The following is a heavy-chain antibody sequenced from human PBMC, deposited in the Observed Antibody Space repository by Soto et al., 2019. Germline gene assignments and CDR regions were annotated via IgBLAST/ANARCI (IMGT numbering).Heavy chain of an antibody. V-gene: IGHV4-31*03. D-gene: IGHD4-17*01. Sequence: SETLSLTCTVSGGSISSGGYYWSWIRQHPGKGLEWIGYIYYSGSTYYNPSLKNRVTISVDTSKNQFSLKLSSVTAADTAVYYCARATGNYYYYYGMDVWGQGTTVTVSS. CDR2: IYYSGST. J-gene: IGHJ6*02. CDR1: GGSISSGGYY. CDR3: ARATGNYYYYYGMDV.